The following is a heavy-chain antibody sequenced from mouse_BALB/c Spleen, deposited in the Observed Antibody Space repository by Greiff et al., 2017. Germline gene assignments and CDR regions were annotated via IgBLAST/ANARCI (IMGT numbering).Heavy chain of an antibody. Sequence: VQLQQPGAELVKPGASVKLSCKASGYTFTSYWMHWVKQRPGQGLEWIGEINPSNGRTNYNEKFKSKAILTVDKSSSTAYMQLSSLTSEDSAVYYCARDYGSSYYFDYWGQGTTLTVSS. CDR2: INPSNGRT. J-gene: IGHJ2*01. D-gene: IGHD1-1*01. CDR1: GYTFTSYW. V-gene: IGHV1S81*02. CDR3: ARDYGSSYYFDY.